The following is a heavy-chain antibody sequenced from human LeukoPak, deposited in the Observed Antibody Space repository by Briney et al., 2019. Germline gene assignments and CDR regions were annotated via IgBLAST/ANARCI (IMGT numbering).Heavy chain of an antibody. CDR2: INSDGSST. V-gene: IGHV3-74*01. J-gene: IGHJ4*02. Sequence: GGSLRLSCAASGFTFSSYWMHWVRQAPGKGLVWVSRINSDGSSTRYADSVKGRFTISRDNAKNSLYLQMNSLRPEDTALYYCAKDNAPDRSGSDYWGQGTLVTVSS. D-gene: IGHD6-25*01. CDR3: AKDNAPDRSGSDY. CDR1: GFTFSSYW.